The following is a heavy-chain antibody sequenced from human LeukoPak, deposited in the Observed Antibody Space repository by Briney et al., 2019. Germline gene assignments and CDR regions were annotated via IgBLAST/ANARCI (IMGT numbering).Heavy chain of an antibody. J-gene: IGHJ4*02. CDR1: GFTFSSYW. CDR2: INSDGSST. D-gene: IGHD5-24*01. Sequence: GGSLTLSCAASGFTFSSYWMHWVRQAPGKGLVWVSRINSDGSSTSYADSVKGRFTISRDNAKNTLYLQMNSLRAEDTAVYYCARARRWLQCGAYYFDYWGQGTLVTVSS. V-gene: IGHV3-74*01. CDR3: ARARRWLQCGAYYFDY.